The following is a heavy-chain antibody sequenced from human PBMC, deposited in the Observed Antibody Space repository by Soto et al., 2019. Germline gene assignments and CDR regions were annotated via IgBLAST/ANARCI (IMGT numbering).Heavy chain of an antibody. CDR3: GRDMEELWSATH. D-gene: IGHD3-10*01. CDR1: GYTFTSYA. V-gene: IGHV1-3*01. Sequence: ASVKVSCKASGYTFTSYAMHWVRQAPGQRLEWMGWINAGNGNTKYSQKFQGRVTITRDTSASTAYMELSSLRSEDTAVYYCGRDMEELWSATHWGPGTLVTVSS. J-gene: IGHJ4*01. CDR2: INAGNGNT.